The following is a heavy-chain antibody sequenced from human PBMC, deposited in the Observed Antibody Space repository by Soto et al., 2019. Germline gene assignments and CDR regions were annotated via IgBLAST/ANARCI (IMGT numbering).Heavy chain of an antibody. D-gene: IGHD1-26*01. CDR1: GGSIGSYY. V-gene: IGHV4-59*08. CDR2: IYYSGST. J-gene: IGHJ4*02. CDR3: ARGGGRQIEY. Sequence: QVQLQESGPGLVKPSETLSLTCSVSGGSIGSYYWSWIRQPPGKGLEWIGYIYYSGSTNYNPSLKSRVTISVDTSKNQFSLKLSSVTAAYTAGYYCARGGGRQIEYWGQGTLVTVSS.